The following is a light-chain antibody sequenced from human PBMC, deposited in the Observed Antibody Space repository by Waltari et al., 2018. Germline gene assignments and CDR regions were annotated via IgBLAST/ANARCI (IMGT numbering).Light chain of an antibody. Sequence: EIVLTQSPGTLSLSPGERATLSCRASQTVSSTYLAWYQQKPGQAPRLLIYGASSRATGIPDRFSGSDSGAEFTLTISRLEPEDSAGYYCQQYGSSPLTFGGGTKVEIK. V-gene: IGKV3-20*01. CDR3: QQYGSSPLT. CDR2: GAS. CDR1: QTVSSTY. J-gene: IGKJ4*01.